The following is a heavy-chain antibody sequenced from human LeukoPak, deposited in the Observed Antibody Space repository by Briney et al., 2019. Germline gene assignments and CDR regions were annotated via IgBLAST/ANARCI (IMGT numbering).Heavy chain of an antibody. CDR2: IYYSGST. CDR1: GGSISSYY. V-gene: IGHV4-59*08. Sequence: SETLSLTCTVSGGSISSYYWSWIRQPPGKGLEWIGYIYYSGSTNYNPSLKSRVTISVDTSKNQFSLKLSSVTAADTAVYYCARGREAAAGYYYYYYMDVWGKGTTVTISS. J-gene: IGHJ6*03. D-gene: IGHD6-13*01. CDR3: ARGREAAAGYYYYYYMDV.